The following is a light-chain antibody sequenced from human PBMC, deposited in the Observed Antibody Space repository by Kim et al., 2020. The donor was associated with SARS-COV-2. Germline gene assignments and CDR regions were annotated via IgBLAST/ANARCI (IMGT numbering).Light chain of an antibody. CDR1: SSNIGRNV. V-gene: IGLV1-44*01. CDR2: DTN. J-gene: IGLJ7*01. CDR3: AAWDDSLDGAL. Sequence: QPVLTQSPSASGTPGQRVTISCAGSSSNIGRNVVSWYQQVPGAAPKLLMFDTNRRPSEVPARFSGSKSGTSAFLAIIGLQSEDEAIYYCAAWDDSLDGALFGGGTQLTVL.